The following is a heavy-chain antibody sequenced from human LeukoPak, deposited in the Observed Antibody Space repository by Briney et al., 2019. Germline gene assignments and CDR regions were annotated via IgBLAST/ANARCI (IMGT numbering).Heavy chain of an antibody. CDR3: AKDYNNGFDY. CDR2: IRYDGSTN. V-gene: IGHV3-30*02. Sequence: GGSLRLSCAASGFSFSGNGMHWVGQAPGNGLEGVTFIRYDGSTNSYADSVKGRFTIARDNSKNNIYLQMNSLRAEDTAVYFCAKDYNNGFDYWGQGALVTVSS. CDR1: GFSFSGNG. J-gene: IGHJ4*02. D-gene: IGHD1-14*01.